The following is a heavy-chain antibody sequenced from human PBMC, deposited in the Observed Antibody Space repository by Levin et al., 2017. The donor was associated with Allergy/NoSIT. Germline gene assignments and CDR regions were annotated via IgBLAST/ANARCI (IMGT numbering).Heavy chain of an antibody. CDR1: FFPFLLSF. CDR3: ARVQYYYGSGRYHDAFDI. Sequence: LSFSSSFFPFLLSFLSWVRQAPGKGLEWVANIKQDGSEKYYVDSVKGRFTISLSPAKKSLYLQMNSLRAEDTAVYYCARVQYYYGSGRYHDAFDIWGQGTMVTVSS. CDR2: IKQDGSEK. D-gene: IGHD3-10*01. V-gene: IGHV3-7*04. J-gene: IGHJ3*02.